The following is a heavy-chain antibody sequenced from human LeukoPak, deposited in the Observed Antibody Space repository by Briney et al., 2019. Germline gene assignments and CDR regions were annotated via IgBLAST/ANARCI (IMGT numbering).Heavy chain of an antibody. Sequence: GASVKVSCKASGYIFTSYYIHWVRQAPGQGLEWMGIINPSGSSTSYAQKFQGRATMTTDTSTSTAYMELRSLRSDDTAVYYCARGSVDTAMDNYFDYWGQGTLVTVSS. CDR2: INPSGSST. J-gene: IGHJ4*02. CDR1: GYIFTSYY. D-gene: IGHD5-18*01. V-gene: IGHV1-46*01. CDR3: ARGSVDTAMDNYFDY.